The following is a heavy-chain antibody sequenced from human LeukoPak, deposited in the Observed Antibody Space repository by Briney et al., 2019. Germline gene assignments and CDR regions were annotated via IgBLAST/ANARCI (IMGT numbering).Heavy chain of an antibody. Sequence: GGSLRLSCAASGFTFSSNWMSWVRQAPGKGLEWVANIKQDGSEKYYVDSVKGRFTISRDNAKNSLYLQMNSLRAEDTAVYYCARGAYCSGGSCYPEHFDYWGQGTLVTVSS. CDR2: IKQDGSEK. V-gene: IGHV3-7*01. CDR3: ARGAYCSGGSCYPEHFDY. CDR1: GFTFSSNW. J-gene: IGHJ4*02. D-gene: IGHD2-15*01.